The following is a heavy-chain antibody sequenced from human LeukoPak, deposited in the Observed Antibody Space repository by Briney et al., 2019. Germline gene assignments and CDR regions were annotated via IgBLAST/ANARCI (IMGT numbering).Heavy chain of an antibody. J-gene: IGHJ3*02. D-gene: IGHD3-22*01. CDR1: GFTFSSYW. CDR3: ASYDSTFFDAFDI. Sequence: GGSLRLSCAASGFTFSSYWMHWVRQAPGKGLVWVSRINSDGSSTSYADSVKGRFTISGDNAKNTLYLQMNSLRAEDTAVYYCASYDSTFFDAFDIWGQGTMVTVSS. CDR2: INSDGSST. V-gene: IGHV3-74*01.